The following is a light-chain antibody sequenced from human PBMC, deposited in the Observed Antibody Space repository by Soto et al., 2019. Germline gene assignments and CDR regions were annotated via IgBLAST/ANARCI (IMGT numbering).Light chain of an antibody. CDR2: AAS. Sequence: DIQMTQSPSSLSASVGDRVTITCRASQSISTYLNWYQQKPGKAPNLLIYAASSLQGGVPSRFSGRGSGTDFTLTISSLQPEDFATYYCQQRYSTPRTFGQGTKVEIK. CDR1: QSISTY. CDR3: QQRYSTPRT. V-gene: IGKV1-39*01. J-gene: IGKJ1*01.